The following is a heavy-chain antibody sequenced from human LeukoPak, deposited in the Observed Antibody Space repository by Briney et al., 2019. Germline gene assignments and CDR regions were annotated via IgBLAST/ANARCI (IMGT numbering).Heavy chain of an antibody. J-gene: IGHJ4*02. V-gene: IGHV3-21*01. CDR3: ARDIATAGHLAFDY. CDR1: GFTFSTYT. Sequence: GGSLRLSCAASGFTFSTYTMNWVRQATGKGLEWVSSISSSGYYIYYADSVKGRFTISRDNAKNSLYLQMNSLRAEDTAVYYCARDIATAGHLAFDYWGQGILVTVSS. D-gene: IGHD6-13*01. CDR2: ISSSGYYI.